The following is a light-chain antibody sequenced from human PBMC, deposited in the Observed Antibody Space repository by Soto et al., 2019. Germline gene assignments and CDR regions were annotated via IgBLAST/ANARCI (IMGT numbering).Light chain of an antibody. V-gene: IGKV1D-16*01. CDR2: AAS. CDR3: QQYRAYPWT. Sequence: DIQMPQSPSSLSASVGDRVTITCRASQGISSWLAWYQQKPEKAPKSLIYAASSLKSGVPSRFSGSGSGTDFTLTINSLQPEDFATYYCQQYRAYPWTFGQGTNVEIK. CDR1: QGISSW. J-gene: IGKJ1*01.